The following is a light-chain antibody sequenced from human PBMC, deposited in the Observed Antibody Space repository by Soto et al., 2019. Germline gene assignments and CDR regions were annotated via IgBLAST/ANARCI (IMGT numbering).Light chain of an antibody. CDR1: QSVSSSY. Sequence: EIVLTQSPGTLSLSPGERATLSCRASQSVSSSYLAWHQQKPGQAPRLLIYAASSRATGIPDRFIGTGSGTDFALTISRVEPEDFAMYFCQQYGSSPGTFGQGTKVDIK. CDR3: QQYGSSPGT. CDR2: AAS. V-gene: IGKV3-20*01. J-gene: IGKJ1*01.